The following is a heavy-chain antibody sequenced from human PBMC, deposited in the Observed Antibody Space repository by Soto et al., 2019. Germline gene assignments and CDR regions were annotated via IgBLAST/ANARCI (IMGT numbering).Heavy chain of an antibody. CDR1: GGTFSSYA. CDR3: GRFRAAVAGTGRYYYCGMDV. CDR2: IIPIFGTA. V-gene: IGHV1-69*13. Sequence: ASVKVSCKASGGTFSSYAISWVRQAPGQGLEWMGGIIPIFGTANYAQKFQGRVTITADESTSTAYMELSSLRSEDTAVYYCGRFRAAVAGTGRYYYCGMDVWGQETTVTFPS. D-gene: IGHD6-19*01. J-gene: IGHJ6*02.